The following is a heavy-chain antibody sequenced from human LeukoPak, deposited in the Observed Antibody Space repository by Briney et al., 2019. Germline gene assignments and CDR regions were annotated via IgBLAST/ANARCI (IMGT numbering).Heavy chain of an antibody. CDR3: ARANYYDSSGYYYPPGWFDP. J-gene: IGHJ5*02. CDR1: GYTFTGYY. V-gene: IGHV1-2*02. Sequence: ASVKVSCKASGYTFTGYYMHWVRQAPGQGLEWMGWINPNSGGTNYAQKFQGRVTMTRDTSISTAYMELSRLRSDDTAVYYCARANYYDSSGYYYPPGWFDPWGQGTLVTVSS. D-gene: IGHD3-22*01. CDR2: INPNSGGT.